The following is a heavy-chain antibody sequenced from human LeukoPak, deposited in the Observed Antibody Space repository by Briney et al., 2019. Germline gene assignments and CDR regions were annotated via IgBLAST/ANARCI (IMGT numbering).Heavy chain of an antibody. CDR1: GFTFSDYY. V-gene: IGHV3-11*01. D-gene: IGHD1-20*01. CDR2: ISSSGNII. Sequence: GGSLRLSCAASGFTFSDYYMSWIRQAPGKGLEWVSYISSSGNIIYYADSVKGRFTISRDNAKNSLYLQMNSLRAEDTAVYYCARRRYNWNAIDYWGQGTLVTVSS. CDR3: ARRRYNWNAIDY. J-gene: IGHJ4*02.